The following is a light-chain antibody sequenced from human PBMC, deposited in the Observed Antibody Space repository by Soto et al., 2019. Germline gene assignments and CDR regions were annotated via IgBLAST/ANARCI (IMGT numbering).Light chain of an antibody. V-gene: IGLV2-8*01. Sequence: QSALTQPPSASGSPGQSVTISCTGTKNDIGVYDFVSWYQHHPGKAPRLIIYEVVQRPLGVPDRFSGSKSGNTASLTVSGLQAADEGDYFCKSYAGSNTYVFGSGTKVTVL. CDR1: KNDIGVYDF. CDR3: KSYAGSNTYV. J-gene: IGLJ1*01. CDR2: EVV.